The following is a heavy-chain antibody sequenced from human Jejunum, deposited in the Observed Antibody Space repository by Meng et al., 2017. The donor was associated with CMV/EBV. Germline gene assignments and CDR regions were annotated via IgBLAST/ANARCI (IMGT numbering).Heavy chain of an antibody. CDR2: MTASGGST. D-gene: IGHD6-6*01. J-gene: IGHJ4*02. Sequence: CAASGFTHPTYGMSWVRKALGKGLEWVAGMTASGGSTYYAGSVKGRFTISRDNSKSTLYLQMNSLRADDTAVYYCARAYSSWCYDYWGQGSLVTVSS. V-gene: IGHV3-23*01. CDR1: GFTHPTYG. CDR3: ARAYSSWCYDY.